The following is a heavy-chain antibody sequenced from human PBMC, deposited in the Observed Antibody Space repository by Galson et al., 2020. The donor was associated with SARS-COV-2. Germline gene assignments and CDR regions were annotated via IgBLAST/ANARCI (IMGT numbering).Heavy chain of an antibody. CDR3: ARDSISSDGNCYHYGLDV. Sequence: SCAASGFTFTTYWMSWLRQAPGKGLQWLANIKEDGSEKSSVASEHGRFSISRDNARNSLYLHLNSLRAEDTAVYYCARDSISSDGNCYHYGLDVWGQGTTVTVSS. CDR2: IKEDGSEK. J-gene: IGHJ6*02. V-gene: IGHV3-7*03. CDR1: GFTFTTYW. D-gene: IGHD6-19*01.